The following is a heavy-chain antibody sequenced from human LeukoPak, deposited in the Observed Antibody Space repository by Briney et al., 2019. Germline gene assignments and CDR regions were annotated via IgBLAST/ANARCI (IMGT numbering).Heavy chain of an antibody. Sequence: GGSLRLSCAASGFTFSSYWMSWVRQAPGKGLEWVANIKQDGSEKYYVDSVKGRFTISRDNAKNSLFLQMNSLRAEDTAVYYCARDGGINCSSTSGPRVGGVDYWGQGTLVTVSS. D-gene: IGHD2-2*01. J-gene: IGHJ4*02. V-gene: IGHV3-7*01. CDR2: IKQDGSEK. CDR3: ARDGGINCSSTSGPRVGGVDY. CDR1: GFTFSSYW.